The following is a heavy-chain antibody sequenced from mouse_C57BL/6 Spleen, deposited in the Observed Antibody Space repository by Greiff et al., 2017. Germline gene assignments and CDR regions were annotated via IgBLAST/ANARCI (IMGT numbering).Heavy chain of an antibody. Sequence: QVQLQQPGAELVKPGASVKLSCKASGYTFTSYWMHWVKQRPGQGLEWIGMIHPNSGSTNYNEKFKNKATLTVDKSSSTAYMQLSSLTSEDSAVYYGARGGSSPWFAYWGQGTLVTVSA. D-gene: IGHD1-1*01. CDR1: GYTFTSYW. V-gene: IGHV1-64*01. J-gene: IGHJ3*01. CDR3: ARGGSSPWFAY. CDR2: IHPNSGST.